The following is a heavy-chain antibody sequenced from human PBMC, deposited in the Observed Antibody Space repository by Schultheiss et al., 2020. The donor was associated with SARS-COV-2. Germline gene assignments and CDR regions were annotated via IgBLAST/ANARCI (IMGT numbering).Heavy chain of an antibody. V-gene: IGHV3-23*01. CDR1: GFTFSSYA. CDR2: ISGSGVST. Sequence: GGSLRLSCAASGFTFSSYAMSWVRQAPGKGLEWVSAISGSGVSTYYADSVKGRFTISRDNSKNTLYLQMNSLRAEDTAVYYCAKVGPGYCSSTSCKPFDYWGQGTLVTVSS. CDR3: AKVGPGYCSSTSCKPFDY. J-gene: IGHJ4*02. D-gene: IGHD2-2*01.